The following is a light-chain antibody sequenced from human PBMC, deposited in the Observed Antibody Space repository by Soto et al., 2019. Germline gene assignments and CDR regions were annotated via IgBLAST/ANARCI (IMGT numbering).Light chain of an antibody. CDR2: VVS. J-gene: IGLJ1*01. Sequence: QSALTQPPSASGSPGQSVTISCTGTSSDVGGYNYVSWHQQHPGKAPKVLISVVSNRPSGVSNRFSGSKSGNTASLTISGLQAEDEADYYCSSYRSGGTFVFGSGTKV. CDR3: SSYRSGGTFV. CDR1: SSDVGGYNY. V-gene: IGLV2-14*01.